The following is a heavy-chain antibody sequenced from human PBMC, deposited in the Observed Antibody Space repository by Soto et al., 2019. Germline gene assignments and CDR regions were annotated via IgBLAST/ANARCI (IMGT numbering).Heavy chain of an antibody. D-gene: IGHD3-3*01. CDR1: GFTFSSYS. CDR3: ARDYVQSWYYDFWSGEKNWFDP. J-gene: IGHJ5*02. Sequence: GGSLRLSCAASGFTFSSYSMNWVRQAPGKGLEWVSYISSSSSTIYYADSVKGRFTISRDNAKNSLYLQMNSLRDEDTAVYYCARDYVQSWYYDFWSGEKNWFDPWGQGTLVTVSS. V-gene: IGHV3-48*02. CDR2: ISSSSSTI.